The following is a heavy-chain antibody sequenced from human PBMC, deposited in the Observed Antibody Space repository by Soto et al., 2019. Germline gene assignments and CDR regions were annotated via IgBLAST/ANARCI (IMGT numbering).Heavy chain of an antibody. D-gene: IGHD1-26*01. CDR3: AKGGVGSTSNAFDI. CDR1: GFTFRSSR. CDR2: ISYDRSNK. V-gene: IGHV3-30*18. J-gene: IGHJ3*02. Sequence: SGFTFRSSRMHWVRQSPAKGLEWVAVISYDRSNKYYADPLKGRFTISRDNSKNTPYLQMNSLRAEDTAVYYCAKGGVGSTSNAFDICGQGTMVTVSS.